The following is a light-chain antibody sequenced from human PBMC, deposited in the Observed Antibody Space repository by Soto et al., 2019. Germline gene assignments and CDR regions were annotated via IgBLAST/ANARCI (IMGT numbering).Light chain of an antibody. CDR1: QTSYSN. J-gene: IGKJ5*01. Sequence: EIVMTQSPATLSVSPRERATLSCRAGQTSYSNVAWYQQKPGQAPRLLLYATSARATGIPARFSGSWSGTEFPLPLSSLQSEDFAIYYCPQYNNGSSFTLGHGTRLEIK. CDR3: PQYNNGSSFT. CDR2: ATS. V-gene: IGKV3D-15*01.